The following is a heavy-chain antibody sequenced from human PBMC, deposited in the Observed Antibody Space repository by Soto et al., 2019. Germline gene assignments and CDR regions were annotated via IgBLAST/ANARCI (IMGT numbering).Heavy chain of an antibody. V-gene: IGHV3-66*01. J-gene: IGHJ4*02. D-gene: IGHD3-22*01. Sequence: EVQLVESGGDLVQRGGSLRLSCAASGFDVSNTDMSWVRQAPGKGLEWVSVIYSGGYTNYADSVKGKFIVSRDSPKNTLYLQMASLRAEDTAVYYCAREAIIVIAAPEYYFDYWGQGTLVTFSS. CDR1: GFDVSNTD. CDR3: AREAIIVIAAPEYYFDY. CDR2: IYSGGYT.